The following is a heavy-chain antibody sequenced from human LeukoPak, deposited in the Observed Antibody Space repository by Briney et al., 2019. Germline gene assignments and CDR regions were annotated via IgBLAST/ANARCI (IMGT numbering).Heavy chain of an antibody. CDR2: IRYDGSIT. V-gene: IGHV3-30*02. CDR3: AKGLFYYDSSGYYDIDY. J-gene: IGHJ4*02. Sequence: PGGSLRLSCAASGFTFRNCGMHWVRQAPGKGLEWVTFIRYDGSITYYADSVKGRFTISRDNSENTLALLMSSLRVEDTAVYCCAKGLFYYDSSGYYDIDYWGQGALVTVSS. CDR1: GFTFRNCG. D-gene: IGHD3-22*01.